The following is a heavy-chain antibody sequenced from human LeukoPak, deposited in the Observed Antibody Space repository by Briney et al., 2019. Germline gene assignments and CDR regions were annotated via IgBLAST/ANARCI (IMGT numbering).Heavy chain of an antibody. CDR3: ARHLWFGELLPFRFDP. Sequence: GGSLRLSCAASGFTFSSYEMNWVRQAPGKGLEWVSYISSSGSTIYYADSVKGRFTISRDNAKNSLYLQMNSLRAEDTAVYYCARHLWFGELLPFRFDPWGQGTLVTVSS. D-gene: IGHD3-10*01. CDR2: ISSSGSTI. V-gene: IGHV3-48*03. J-gene: IGHJ5*02. CDR1: GFTFSSYE.